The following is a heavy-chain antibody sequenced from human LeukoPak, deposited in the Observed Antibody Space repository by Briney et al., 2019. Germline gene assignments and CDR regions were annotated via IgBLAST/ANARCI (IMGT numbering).Heavy chain of an antibody. CDR2: ISTYNGDT. D-gene: IGHD6-13*01. CDR1: GYSFTDYH. Sequence: ASVKVSCKASGYSFTDYHMHWVRQAPGQGLEWMGWISTYNGDTNPAQKFQGRVTLTTDTSTSTAHMELRSLRSDDTATYYCAREAAGTWWFDPWGQGTLVIVSS. V-gene: IGHV1-18*04. CDR3: AREAAGTWWFDP. J-gene: IGHJ5*02.